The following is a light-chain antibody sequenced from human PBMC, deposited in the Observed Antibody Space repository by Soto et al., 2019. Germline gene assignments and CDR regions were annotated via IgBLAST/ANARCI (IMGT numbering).Light chain of an antibody. CDR2: EVS. CDR3: CLYTSFFSF. J-gene: IGLJ2*01. V-gene: IGLV2-8*01. Sequence: QSALTQPPSASGSPGQSVTISCTGTSSDVGGYDRVSWYQQYPGKVPKLMIYEVSKRPSGVPDRFSASKSGNTASLTVSGLQTEDEADYYCCLYTSFFSFFGGGTKLTVL. CDR1: SSDVGGYDR.